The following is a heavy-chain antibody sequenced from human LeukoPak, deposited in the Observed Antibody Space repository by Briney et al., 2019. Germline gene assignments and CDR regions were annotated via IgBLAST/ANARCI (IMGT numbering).Heavy chain of an antibody. CDR3: ARDLEDRAFDI. Sequence: ASVKVSCKASGYTFTTYAINWVRQAPGQGLEWMGWINTNTGNPTYAQGFTGRFVFSLDTSVSTAYLQISSLKAEDTAVYYCARDLEDRAFDIWGQGTMVTVSS. V-gene: IGHV7-4-1*02. CDR1: GYTFTTYA. CDR2: INTNTGNP. J-gene: IGHJ3*02.